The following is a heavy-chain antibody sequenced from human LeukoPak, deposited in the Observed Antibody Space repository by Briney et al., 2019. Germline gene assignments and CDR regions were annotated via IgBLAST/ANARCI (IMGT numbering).Heavy chain of an antibody. Sequence: GGSLRLSCAASGFTFSSYAMSWVRQAPGKGLEWVSAISGSGSSTYYADSVKGRFTISRDNSKNTLYLQMNSLRAEDTAVYYCAKGPRYNWNYVLIDYWGQGTLVTVSS. D-gene: IGHD1-7*01. CDR2: ISGSGSST. V-gene: IGHV3-23*01. CDR1: GFTFSSYA. J-gene: IGHJ4*02. CDR3: AKGPRYNWNYVLIDY.